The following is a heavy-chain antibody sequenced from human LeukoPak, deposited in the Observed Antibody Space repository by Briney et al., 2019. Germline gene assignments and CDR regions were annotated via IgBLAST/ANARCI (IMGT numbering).Heavy chain of an antibody. CDR1: GGTFSSYA. D-gene: IGHD1-1*01. Sequence: SVKVSCKASGGTFSSYAISWVRQAPGQGLEWMGGIIPIFGTANYAQKFQGRVTITADESTSTAYMELSSLRSEDTAVYYCASAGLAGTMFDPWGQGTLVTVSS. V-gene: IGHV1-69*13. CDR3: ASAGLAGTMFDP. CDR2: IIPIFGTA. J-gene: IGHJ5*02.